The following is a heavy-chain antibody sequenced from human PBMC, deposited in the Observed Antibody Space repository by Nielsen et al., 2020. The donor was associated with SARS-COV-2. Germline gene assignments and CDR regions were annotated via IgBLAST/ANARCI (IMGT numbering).Heavy chain of an antibody. Sequence: GESLKISCAASGFTFSSYRMHWVRQAPGKGLVWVSRINSDGSSTSYADSVKGRITISRDNAKNTLYLQMNSLRAEDTAVYYCARDAYDFPPNSFDYWGQGTLVTVSS. CDR2: INSDGSST. V-gene: IGHV3-74*01. J-gene: IGHJ4*02. D-gene: IGHD3-3*01. CDR3: ARDAYDFPPNSFDY. CDR1: GFTFSSYR.